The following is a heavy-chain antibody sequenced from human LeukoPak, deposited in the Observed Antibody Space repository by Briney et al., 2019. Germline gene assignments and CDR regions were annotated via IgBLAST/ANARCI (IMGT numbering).Heavy chain of an antibody. Sequence: GASVKVSCKASGYTFTSYDISWVRQAPGQGLEWMGWISAYNGNTNYAQKLQGRVTMTTDTSTSTAYMELRSLRSDDTAVYYCARDVGGYCSGGSCYSIGGSDYWGQGTLVTVSS. V-gene: IGHV1-18*01. J-gene: IGHJ4*02. D-gene: IGHD2-15*01. CDR3: ARDVGGYCSGGSCYSIGGSDY. CDR2: ISAYNGNT. CDR1: GYTFTSYD.